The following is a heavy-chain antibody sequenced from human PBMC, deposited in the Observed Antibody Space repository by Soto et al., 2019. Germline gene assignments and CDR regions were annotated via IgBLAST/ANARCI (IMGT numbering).Heavy chain of an antibody. CDR3: ARGRAPTNTVNYYYYMDV. CDR2: INHSGST. Sequence: SEPLSLPCAVYGGSFSGYYWSWIRQHPGKGLEWIGEINHSGSTNYNPSLKSRVTISVDTSKNQFSLKLSSVTAADTAVYYCARGRAPTNTVNYYYYMDVWGKGTTVTVSS. D-gene: IGHD4-4*01. J-gene: IGHJ6*03. V-gene: IGHV4-34*01. CDR1: GGSFSGYY.